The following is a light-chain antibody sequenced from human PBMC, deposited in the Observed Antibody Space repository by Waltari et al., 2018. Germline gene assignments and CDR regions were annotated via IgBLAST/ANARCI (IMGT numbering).Light chain of an antibody. J-gene: IGKJ2*01. CDR3: QQYGSPPYT. V-gene: IGKV3-20*01. CDR2: AVS. Sequence: EIVLTQSPGTLSLSPGDRATLSYRASQSVGSSYLAWYRHKPGQPPRLLIYAVSGRATGIPDRFSGSVSGTDFTITIDRLEPEDFAVYYCQQYGSPPYTFGQGTKL. CDR1: QSVGSSY.